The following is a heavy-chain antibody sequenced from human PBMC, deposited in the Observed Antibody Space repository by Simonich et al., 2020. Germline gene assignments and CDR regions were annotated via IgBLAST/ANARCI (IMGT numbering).Heavy chain of an antibody. D-gene: IGHD6-13*01. CDR1: GFTFSSYS. V-gene: IGHV3-21*01. J-gene: IGHJ4*02. CDR3: ARDAAGDY. CDR2: ISRSSSYI. Sequence: EVQLVESGGGLVKPGGSLRLACAASGFTFSSYSMKWVRQAPGKGMEWVPSISRSSSYINYADSVKGRFTNSRDNAKNSLYLQMNSLRAEDTAGYYCARDAAGDYWGQGTLVTVSS.